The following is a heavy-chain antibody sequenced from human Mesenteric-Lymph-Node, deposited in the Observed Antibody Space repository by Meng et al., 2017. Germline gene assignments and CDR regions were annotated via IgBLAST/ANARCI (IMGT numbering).Heavy chain of an antibody. D-gene: IGHD2-2*01. V-gene: IGHV3-23*01. CDR3: ARDHGGYCSSTSCYLSAFDI. CDR2: ISGSGGST. CDR1: GFTFSSYA. J-gene: IGHJ3*02. Sequence: GESLKISCAASGFTFSSYAMSWVRQAPGKGLEWVSAISGSGGSTHYADSVKGRFTISRDNSKNTLYLQMNSLRAEDTAVYYCARDHGGYCSSTSCYLSAFDIWGQGTMVTVSS.